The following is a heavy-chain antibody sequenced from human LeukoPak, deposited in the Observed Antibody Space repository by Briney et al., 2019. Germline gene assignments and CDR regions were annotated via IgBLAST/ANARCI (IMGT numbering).Heavy chain of an antibody. D-gene: IGHD3-16*01. J-gene: IGHJ4*02. V-gene: IGHV1-2*02. CDR1: GYTFTGYY. CDR2: INPNSGGT. Sequence: ASVKVSCKASGYTFTGYYMHWVRRSPGQGLEGMGWINPNSGGTNYAQKFQGRVTMTRDTSISTAYMELSRLRSDDTAVYYCARVGGATADLFDYWGQGTLVTVSS. CDR3: ARVGGATADLFDY.